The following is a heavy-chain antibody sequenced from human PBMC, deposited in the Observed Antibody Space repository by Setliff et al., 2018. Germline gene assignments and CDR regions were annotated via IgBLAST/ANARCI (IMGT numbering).Heavy chain of an antibody. D-gene: IGHD6-13*01. J-gene: IGHJ6*03. Sequence: LSLPCTVSGGSIRSYYWSWIRQPAGKGLEWIGRIYTSGSTNYNPSLKSRVTMSVDTSKNQFSLKLSSVTAADTAVYYCARAGGGSSFTAYYYYYYMDVWGKGTTVTVSS. CDR1: GGSIRSYY. CDR2: IYTSGST. CDR3: ARAGGGSSFTAYYYYYYMDV. V-gene: IGHV4-4*07.